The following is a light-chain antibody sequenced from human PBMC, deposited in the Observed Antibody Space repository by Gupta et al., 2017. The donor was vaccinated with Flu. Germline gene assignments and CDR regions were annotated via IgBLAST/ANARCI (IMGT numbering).Light chain of an antibody. J-gene: IGLJ3*02. CDR1: SGHITFA. Sequence: GASVRLTCTLSSGHITFAIAWHQQQPDKGPRYLMKVNTGGTHKRADGVPDRFSGSSFGTERYLTISNVQPEDAADYYCQTWGTGTWEFGGGTKLTVL. CDR2: VNTGGTH. CDR3: QTWGTGTWE. V-gene: IGLV4-69*01.